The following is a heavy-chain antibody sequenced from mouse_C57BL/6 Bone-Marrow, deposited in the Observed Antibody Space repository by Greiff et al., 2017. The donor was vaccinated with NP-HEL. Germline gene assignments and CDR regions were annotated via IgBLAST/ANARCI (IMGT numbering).Heavy chain of an antibody. V-gene: IGHV3-8*01. Sequence: EVKLMESGPGLAKPSQTLSLTCSVTGYSITSDYWNWIRKFPGNKLEYMGYISYSGSTYYNPSLKSRISITRDTSKNQYYLQLNSVTTEDTATYYCARLITTVVDPYYFDYWGQGTTLTVSS. CDR2: ISYSGST. D-gene: IGHD1-1*01. J-gene: IGHJ2*01. CDR3: ARLITTVVDPYYFDY. CDR1: GYSITSDY.